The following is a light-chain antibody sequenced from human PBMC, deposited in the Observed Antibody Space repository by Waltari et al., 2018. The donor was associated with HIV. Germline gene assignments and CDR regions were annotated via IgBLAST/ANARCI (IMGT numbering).Light chain of an antibody. CDR3: QSYDSSLSGGDVV. CDR1: SSNLGAGYD. CDR2: GNS. Sequence: QSVLTQPPAVSGAPGQWVTLPCTGSSSNLGAGYDVHWFQHLPGTAPKLLIYGNSNRPSGVPDRFSGSKSGTSASLAITGLQADDEAYYYCQSYDSSLSGGDVVFGGGTKLTVL. J-gene: IGLJ2*01. V-gene: IGLV1-40*01.